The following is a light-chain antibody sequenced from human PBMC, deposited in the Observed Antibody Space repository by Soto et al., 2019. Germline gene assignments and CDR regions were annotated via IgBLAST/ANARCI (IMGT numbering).Light chain of an antibody. V-gene: IGKV3-11*01. CDR1: QSIGLA. J-gene: IGKJ1*01. Sequence: ELVLTQSPATLSLSPGGRATLSCRASQSIGLAIAWYQHKPGQAPRLLIFDASQRATGIPARFRGSGSGTDFTLSVSSLEPEDFAVYYCQQRTDRPPWTVGQGTKVDIK. CDR2: DAS. CDR3: QQRTDRPPWT.